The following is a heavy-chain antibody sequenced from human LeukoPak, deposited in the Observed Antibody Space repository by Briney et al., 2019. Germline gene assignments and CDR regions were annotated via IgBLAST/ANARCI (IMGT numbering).Heavy chain of an antibody. Sequence: GGSLRLSCAASGFTFSSYSMNWVRQAPGKGLEWVSSISSSSSYTYYADSVKGRFTISRDNSKNTLHLQMNSLRADDTAVYYCAVRTGDLPYYFDYWGQGTLVTVSS. D-gene: IGHD7-27*01. J-gene: IGHJ4*02. V-gene: IGHV3-21*04. CDR3: AVRTGDLPYYFDY. CDR2: ISSSSSYT. CDR1: GFTFSSYS.